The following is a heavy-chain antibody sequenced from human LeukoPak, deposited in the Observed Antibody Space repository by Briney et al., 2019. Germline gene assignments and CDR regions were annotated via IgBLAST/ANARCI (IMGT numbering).Heavy chain of an antibody. CDR1: GGSISSGGYY. CDR2: IYYSGST. CDR3: ARGSQGSLYFYYYYMDV. Sequence: SQTLSLTCTVSGGSISSGGYYWSWIRQHPGKGLEWIGYIYYSGSTYYNPSLKSRVTISVDTSKNQFSLKLSSVTAADTAVYYCARGSQGSLYFYYYYMDVWGKGTTVTVSS. J-gene: IGHJ6*03. V-gene: IGHV4-31*03.